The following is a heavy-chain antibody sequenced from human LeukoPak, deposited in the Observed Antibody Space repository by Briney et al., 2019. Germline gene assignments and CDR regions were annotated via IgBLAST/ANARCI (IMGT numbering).Heavy chain of an antibody. CDR2: IYWDDDK. CDR1: GFSLSTSGVG. D-gene: IGHD1-1*01. Sequence: SGPTLVKPTQTLTLTCTFSGFSLSTSGVGVGWIRQPPGKALEWLALIYWDDDKRYSPSLKSRLTITKDTSKNQVVLTMTNMDPVDTATYYCAHRSEALERRPRTTSTYFDYWGQGTLVTVSS. V-gene: IGHV2-5*02. CDR3: AHRSEALERRPRTTSTYFDY. J-gene: IGHJ4*02.